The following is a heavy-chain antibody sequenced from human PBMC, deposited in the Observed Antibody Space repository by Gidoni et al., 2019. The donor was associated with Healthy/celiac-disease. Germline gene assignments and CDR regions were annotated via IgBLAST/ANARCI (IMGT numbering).Heavy chain of an antibody. CDR2: IYYSGST. CDR1: GGSISSYS. CDR3: ARHTPNYYGSGSYRRTFDY. J-gene: IGHJ4*02. V-gene: IGHV4-59*08. Sequence: QVQLQASGPGRVKTSGTLSVTCTVSGGSISSYSGSWIRQPPGKGLEWIGYIYYSGSTNYIPSLKSRVTISVDTSKNQFSLKLSSVTAAYTAVYYCARHTPNYYGSGSYRRTFDYWCQGTLVTVSS. D-gene: IGHD3-10*01.